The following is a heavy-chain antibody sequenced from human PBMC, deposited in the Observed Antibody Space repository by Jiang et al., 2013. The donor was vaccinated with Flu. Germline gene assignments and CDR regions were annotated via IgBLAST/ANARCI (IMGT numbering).Heavy chain of an antibody. CDR3: ARSSRYYDSSGYYYVLDY. CDR2: LLQWEH. D-gene: IGHD3-22*01. V-gene: IGHV4-59*01. J-gene: IGHJ4*02. Sequence: PGLVKPSETPSLTCTVSGGSISSYYWSWIRPAPREGTGVDWVYLLQWEHQLQPSLKSRVTISVDTSKNQFSLKLSSVTAADTAVYYCARSSRYYDSSGYYYVLDYWGQGTLVTVSS. CDR1: GGSISSYY.